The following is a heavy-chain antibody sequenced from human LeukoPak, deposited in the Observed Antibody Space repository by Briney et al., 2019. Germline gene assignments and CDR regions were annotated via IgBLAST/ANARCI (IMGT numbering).Heavy chain of an antibody. CDR3: AGDSRTTTAFDI. D-gene: IGHD1-1*01. V-gene: IGHV4-59*01. CDR1: GGYISSYY. J-gene: IGHJ3*02. CDR2: VYYSGST. Sequence: PSETLSLTCFVSGGYISSYYWSWIRQPPGKGLEWIGYVYYSGSTNYNPSLKSRVTISVDTSKNQFSLKLSSVTAADTAVYHCAGDSRTTTAFDIWGQGTMVTVSS.